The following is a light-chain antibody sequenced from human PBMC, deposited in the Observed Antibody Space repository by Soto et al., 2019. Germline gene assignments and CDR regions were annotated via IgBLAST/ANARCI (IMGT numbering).Light chain of an antibody. CDR3: QKYNNAPWT. V-gene: IGKV1-27*01. CDR1: QGISNY. Sequence: DLQMTQSPSSLSASVGDRVTITCRASQGISNYLAWYQQKPGKVPKLLIYAASTLQSGVPSRFSGSGSGTDFTRTISSLQPEDVATYYCQKYNNAPWTFGQGTKVEIK. CDR2: AAS. J-gene: IGKJ1*01.